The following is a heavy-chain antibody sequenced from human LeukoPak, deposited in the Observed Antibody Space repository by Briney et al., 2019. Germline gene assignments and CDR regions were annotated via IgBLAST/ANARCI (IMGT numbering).Heavy chain of an antibody. Sequence: GGSLRLSCTASGFTFSSYSMHWVRQAPGKGLEWVAVISYDGSDKFYADSVKGRFTISRDSSKNTLYLQMNSLRPEDTAVYYCARARPSMWIDYWGQGTLVTVSS. V-gene: IGHV3-30*04. J-gene: IGHJ4*02. D-gene: IGHD5-12*01. CDR2: ISYDGSDK. CDR3: ARARPSMWIDY. CDR1: GFTFSSYS.